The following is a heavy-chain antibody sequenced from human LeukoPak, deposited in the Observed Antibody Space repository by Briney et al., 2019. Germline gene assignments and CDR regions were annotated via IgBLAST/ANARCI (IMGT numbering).Heavy chain of an antibody. CDR3: AKGNSSGWFFDY. D-gene: IGHD6-19*01. CDR2: IRYDGSNK. Sequence: GGSLRLSCAASGFTFISYGMHWVRQAPGKGLEWVAFIRYDGSNKYYADSVKGRFTISRDNSKNTLYLQMNSLRAEDTAVYYCAKGNSSGWFFDYWGQGTLVTVSS. J-gene: IGHJ4*02. CDR1: GFTFISYG. V-gene: IGHV3-30*02.